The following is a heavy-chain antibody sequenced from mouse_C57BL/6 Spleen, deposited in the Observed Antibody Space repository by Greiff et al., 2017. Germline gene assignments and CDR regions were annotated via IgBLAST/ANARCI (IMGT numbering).Heavy chain of an antibody. Sequence: VQLHQSGPELVKPGASVTISCKASGYSFTGYYMNWVKQSPEKSLEWIGEINPSTGGTTYNQKFKATATLTVDKSSSTAYMQLKSLTSEDSAVYYCARDYGSSYAWFAYWGQGTLVTVSA. D-gene: IGHD1-1*01. V-gene: IGHV1-42*01. CDR2: INPSTGGT. CDR1: GYSFTGYY. CDR3: ARDYGSSYAWFAY. J-gene: IGHJ3*01.